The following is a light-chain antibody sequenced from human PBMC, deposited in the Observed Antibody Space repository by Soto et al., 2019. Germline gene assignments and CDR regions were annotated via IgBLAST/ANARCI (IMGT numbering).Light chain of an antibody. CDR3: QQYHIWPSWT. CDR2: GAS. V-gene: IGKV3-15*01. Sequence: EIVLTQSPATLSVSLGASATLSCRASQSVSLSLAWFQMRHGQPPRLLIYGASTRATDIPARFSGSGSGTDFTLTISSLQSEDFVVYFCQQYHIWPSWTFGQGTKVELK. CDR1: QSVSLS. J-gene: IGKJ1*01.